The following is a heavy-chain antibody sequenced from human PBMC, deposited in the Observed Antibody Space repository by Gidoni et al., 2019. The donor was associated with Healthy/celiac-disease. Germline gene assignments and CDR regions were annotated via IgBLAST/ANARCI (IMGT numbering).Heavy chain of an antibody. CDR3: AKDPSGPLDY. J-gene: IGHJ4*02. CDR1: GFTFSSYG. Sequence: QVQLVEFGGGVVQPGRSRRLACAASGFTFSSYGMHWVRQAPGRGLEWVAVISYDGSNKYYADSVKGRFTISRDNSKNTLYLQMNSLRAEDTAVYYCAKDPSGPLDYWGQGTLVTVSS. D-gene: IGHD6-25*01. V-gene: IGHV3-30*18. CDR2: ISYDGSNK.